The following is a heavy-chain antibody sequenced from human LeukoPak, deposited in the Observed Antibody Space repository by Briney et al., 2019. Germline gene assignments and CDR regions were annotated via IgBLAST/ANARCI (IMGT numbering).Heavy chain of an antibody. CDR2: IYTSGST. CDR3: ARAGYLTEYYMDV. Sequence: PSQTLSLTCTVSGGSISSGSYYWSWIRQPAGKGLEWIGRIYTSGSTNYNPSLKSRVTISVDTSKNQFSLKLSSVTAADTAVYYCARAGYLTEYYMDVWGKGTTVTVSS. CDR1: GGSISSGSYY. V-gene: IGHV4-61*02. J-gene: IGHJ6*03. D-gene: IGHD2-2*01.